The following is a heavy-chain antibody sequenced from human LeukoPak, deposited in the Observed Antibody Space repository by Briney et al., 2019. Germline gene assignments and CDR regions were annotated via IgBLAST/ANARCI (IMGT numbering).Heavy chain of an antibody. V-gene: IGHV4-39*07. J-gene: IGHJ4*02. CDR1: GGSISSSSYY. Sequence: SETLSLTCTVSGGSISSSSYYWGWIRQPPGKGLEWIGSIYYSGSTYYNPSLKSRVTISVDTSKNQFSLKLSSVTAADTAVYYCARDMDGGDGFPNYWGQGTLVTVSS. CDR2: IYYSGST. CDR3: ARDMDGGDGFPNY. D-gene: IGHD5-24*01.